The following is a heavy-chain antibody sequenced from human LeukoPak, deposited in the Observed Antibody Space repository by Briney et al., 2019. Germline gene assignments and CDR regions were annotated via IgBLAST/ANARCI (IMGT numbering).Heavy chain of an antibody. Sequence: PGGSLRLSCAASGFTVSSNYMSWVRQAPGKGLVWVPRIDSDGSSTSYADSVKGRFTISRDNAKNTLYLQMNSLRAEDTAVYYCARSVSPRNAFDIWGQGTMVTVSS. D-gene: IGHD1-14*01. J-gene: IGHJ3*02. CDR3: ARSVSPRNAFDI. CDR1: GFTVSSNY. CDR2: IDSDGSST. V-gene: IGHV3-74*01.